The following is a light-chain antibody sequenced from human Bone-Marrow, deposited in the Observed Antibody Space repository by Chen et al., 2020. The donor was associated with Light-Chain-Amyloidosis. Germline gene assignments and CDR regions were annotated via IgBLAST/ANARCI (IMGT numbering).Light chain of an antibody. CDR1: QSVLYSSNNKNY. Sequence: DIVMTQSPDSLAVSLGERATINCKSRQSVLYSSNNKNYLAWYQQKPGQPPKLLISWASTRESGVPDRFSGSGSETDFTLTISSLQAEDAAVYYCQQYYATLPSFGGGTKVEIK. CDR2: WAS. J-gene: IGKJ4*01. V-gene: IGKV4-1*01. CDR3: QQYYATLPS.